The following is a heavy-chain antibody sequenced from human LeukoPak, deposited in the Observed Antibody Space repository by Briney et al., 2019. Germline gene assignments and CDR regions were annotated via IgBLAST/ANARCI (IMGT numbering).Heavy chain of an antibody. J-gene: IGHJ4*02. V-gene: IGHV5-51*01. CDR1: GYSFTSYW. D-gene: IGHD6-6*01. CDR2: IYPGDSDT. CDR3: ARQGHSSSSRFDY. Sequence: PGESLKISCKGSGYSFTSYWIGWVRQMPGKGLEWMGIIYPGDSDTRHSPSFRGQVTISADKSISTAYLQWSSLKASDTAMYYCARQGHSSSSRFDYWGQGTLVTVSS.